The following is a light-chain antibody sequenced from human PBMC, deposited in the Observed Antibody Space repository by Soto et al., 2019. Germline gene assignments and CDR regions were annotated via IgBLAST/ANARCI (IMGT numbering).Light chain of an antibody. J-gene: IGLJ3*02. Sequence: QSALTQPASVSGSPGQSITISCTGNSSDVGGYNYVSWYQQHPGKAPKLMIYEVSNRPSGVSNRFSGYKSGNTASLNISGLQAEDEADYYCSSYTSSSTWVFGGGTKVTVL. CDR2: EVS. V-gene: IGLV2-14*01. CDR3: SSYTSSSTWV. CDR1: SSDVGGYNY.